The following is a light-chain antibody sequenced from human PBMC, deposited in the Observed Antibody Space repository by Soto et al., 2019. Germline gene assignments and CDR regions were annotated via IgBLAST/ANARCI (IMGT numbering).Light chain of an antibody. V-gene: IGLV2-11*01. Sequence: QSALIQPPSVSGSPGQSVTISCTGTSSDVGSYDYVSWYQQHPGTVPKPMIYNVNTQPSGVPDRFSGSKSGNTASMTISGLQAEDEADYECCSYTSSATSYVFGTGTKLTVL. CDR3: CSYTSSATSYV. J-gene: IGLJ1*01. CDR2: NVN. CDR1: SSDVGSYDY.